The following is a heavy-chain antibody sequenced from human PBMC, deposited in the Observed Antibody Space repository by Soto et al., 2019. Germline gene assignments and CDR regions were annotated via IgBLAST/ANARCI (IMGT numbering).Heavy chain of an antibody. V-gene: IGHV4-34*01. D-gene: IGHD4-17*01. Sequence: QVQLQQWGAGLLKPSETLSLTCAVYGGSFSGYYWSWIRQPPGKGLEWIGEINHSGSTNYNPSLKSRGTISVDTSKNQFARKLSSVTAADTAVYYCARGHRTSTVTLDYWGQGTLVTVSS. CDR2: INHSGST. CDR3: ARGHRTSTVTLDY. J-gene: IGHJ4*02. CDR1: GGSFSGYY.